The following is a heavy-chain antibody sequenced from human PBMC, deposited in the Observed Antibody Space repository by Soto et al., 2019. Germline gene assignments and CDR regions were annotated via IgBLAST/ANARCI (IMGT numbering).Heavy chain of an antibody. CDR2: IYYSGST. CDR3: ARAFSWSSSPDY. Sequence: QVQLQESGPGLVNPSQTLSLTCTVSGGSISSGGYSWSWIRQHPGKGLEWIGYIYYSGSTYDNPSLRSRITISVDSSKNRFALKLSSVTAADTAVYYCARAFSWSSSPDYWGQGTLVTVSS. V-gene: IGHV4-31*03. J-gene: IGHJ4*02. CDR1: GGSISSGGYS. D-gene: IGHD6-6*01.